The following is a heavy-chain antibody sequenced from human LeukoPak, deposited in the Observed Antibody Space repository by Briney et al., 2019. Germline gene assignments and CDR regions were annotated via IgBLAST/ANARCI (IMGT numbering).Heavy chain of an antibody. J-gene: IGHJ6*03. D-gene: IGHD3-3*01. CDR3: ARDGLLRYYYMDV. Sequence: GASVKVSCKASGGTFSSYAISWVRQAPGQGLEWMGRIIPIFGTANYAQKFQCRVTITTDESTSTAYMELSSLRSEDTAVYYCARDGLLRYYYMDVWGKGTTVTVSS. CDR1: GGTFSSYA. CDR2: IIPIFGTA. V-gene: IGHV1-69*05.